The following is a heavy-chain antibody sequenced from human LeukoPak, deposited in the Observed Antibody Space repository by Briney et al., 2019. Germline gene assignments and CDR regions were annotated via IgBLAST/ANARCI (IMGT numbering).Heavy chain of an antibody. CDR1: GFTFSSYA. D-gene: IGHD3-9*01. CDR3: ARDVLTGYGWGAFDI. V-gene: IGHV3-30*04. J-gene: IGHJ3*02. Sequence: PGGSLRLSCAASGFTFSSYAMHWVRQAPGKGLEWVAVMSSNGRNKYYADSVKGRFTISRDNSKNTLYLQMNSLRAEDTAVYYCARDVLTGYGWGAFDIWGQGTMVTVSS. CDR2: MSSNGRNK.